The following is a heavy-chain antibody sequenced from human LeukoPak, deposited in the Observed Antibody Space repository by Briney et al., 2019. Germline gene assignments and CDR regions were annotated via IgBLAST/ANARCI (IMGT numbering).Heavy chain of an antibody. J-gene: IGHJ6*02. CDR2: ISAYNGNT. D-gene: IGHD3-3*01. CDR1: GYTFTSYG. CDR3: ARDTPTEFWSGPVWWGMDD. V-gene: IGHV1-18*01. Sequence: ASVKVSCKASGYTFTSYGISWVRQAPGQGLEWMGWISAYNGNTNYAQNLQGRVTMTTDTSTNTAYMELRSLRSDDTAVYYCARDTPTEFWSGPVWWGMDDWGQGTTVTVSS.